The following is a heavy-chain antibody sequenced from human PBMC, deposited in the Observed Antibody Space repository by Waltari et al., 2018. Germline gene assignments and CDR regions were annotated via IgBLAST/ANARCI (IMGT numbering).Heavy chain of an antibody. V-gene: IGHV3-7*01. CDR2: MNKDGSER. CDR1: GFTLRNYW. Sequence: EVQLVESGGGLAHPGGSLTLSCVGSGFTLRNYWMTWVRQAPGKGLEWVVTMNKDGSERYYVDSVRCRFIISKDDAKNSLSLEMNILAVEDTAIYYCARDSPDKHWKFFGNDHWGQGTLVNVSP. CDR3: ARDSPDKHWKFFGNDH. J-gene: IGHJ4*02. D-gene: IGHD1-1*01.